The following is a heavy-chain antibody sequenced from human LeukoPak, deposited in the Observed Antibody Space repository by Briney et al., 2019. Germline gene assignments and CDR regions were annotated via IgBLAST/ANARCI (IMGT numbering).Heavy chain of an antibody. CDR1: EFTFTDYY. CDR2: ISSSGDII. J-gene: IGHJ4*02. D-gene: IGHD3-3*01. Sequence: GSLRLSCAVSEFTFTDYYMSWVRQAPGKGLEWISYISSSGDIIFNADSVKGRFTISRDNAKNSLYLQMNSLRAEDTAVYYCARAPNDFWSGLNDYWGQGTLVTVSS. CDR3: ARAPNDFWSGLNDY. V-gene: IGHV3-11*04.